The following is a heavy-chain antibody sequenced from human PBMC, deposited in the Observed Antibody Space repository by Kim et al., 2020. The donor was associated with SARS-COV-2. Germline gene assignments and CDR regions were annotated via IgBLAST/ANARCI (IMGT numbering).Heavy chain of an antibody. CDR2: IIPILGIA. Sequence: SVKVSCKASGGTFSSYAISWVRQAPGQGLEWMGRIIPILGIANYAQKFQGRVTITADKSTSTAYMELSSLRSEDTAVYYCARDSFYGGNSVSFDYWGQGTLVTVSS. J-gene: IGHJ4*02. V-gene: IGHV1-69*04. CDR1: GGTFSSYA. CDR3: ARDSFYGGNSVSFDY. D-gene: IGHD2-21*02.